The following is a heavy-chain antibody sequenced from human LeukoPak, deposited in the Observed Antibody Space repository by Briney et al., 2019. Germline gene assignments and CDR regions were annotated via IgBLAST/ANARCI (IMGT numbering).Heavy chain of an antibody. CDR1: GFTVSSNS. Sequence: GGSLRLSCTVSGFTVSSNSWSWVRQAPGKGLEWVSFIYSGGNTHYSDSVKGRFTISRDNSMNTLYLQMNSLRAEDTAVYYCARRAGAYSHPYDYWGQGTLVTVSS. CDR3: ARRAGAYSHPYDY. D-gene: IGHD4/OR15-4a*01. J-gene: IGHJ4*02. V-gene: IGHV3-53*01. CDR2: IYSGGNT.